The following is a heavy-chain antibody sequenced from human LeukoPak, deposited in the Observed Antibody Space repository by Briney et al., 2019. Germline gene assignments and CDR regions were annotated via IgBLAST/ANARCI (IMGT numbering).Heavy chain of an antibody. D-gene: IGHD3-10*01. Sequence: SVKASCKASGGTFSNFAFSWVRQAPGQGLQWVGRIIPIVDVTSYAQNFKGRVTITADESTTTAYMELSSLRSEDTAVYYCAREMGDREFYFDYWGQGTLVTVSS. V-gene: IGHV1-69*04. J-gene: IGHJ4*02. CDR3: AREMGDREFYFDY. CDR1: GGTFSNFA. CDR2: IIPIVDVT.